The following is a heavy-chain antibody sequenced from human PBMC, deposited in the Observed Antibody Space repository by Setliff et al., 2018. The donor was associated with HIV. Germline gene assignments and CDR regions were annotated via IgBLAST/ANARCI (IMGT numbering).Heavy chain of an antibody. CDR1: GYTFTGYY. CDR3: ARAPYHYDGRGNDFNWFDP. J-gene: IGHJ5*02. V-gene: IGHV1-2*02. Sequence: ASVKVSCKASGYTFTGYYIHWVRQTPGHGLEWMGWIHPKTGGTDYAQKFPGRVTMTRDTSISAAYMDLRRLTSDDTAVFYCARAPYHYDGRGNDFNWFDPWGQGTLVTVSS. D-gene: IGHD3-22*01. CDR2: IHPKTGGT.